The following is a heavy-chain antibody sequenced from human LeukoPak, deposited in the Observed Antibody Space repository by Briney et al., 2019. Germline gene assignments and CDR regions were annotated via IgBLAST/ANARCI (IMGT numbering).Heavy chain of an antibody. Sequence: PGGSLRLSCAASGFTFSLYGMHWVRQAPGKGLEWVAVISYDGSNKYYADSMKGRFSISGDNSKNTLYLQMNSLRAEDTAVYYCARDQCSTTSCKYFQHWGQGTLVTVPS. CDR3: ARDQCSTTSCKYFQH. CDR1: GFTFSLYG. J-gene: IGHJ1*01. CDR2: ISYDGSNK. V-gene: IGHV3-33*05. D-gene: IGHD2-2*01.